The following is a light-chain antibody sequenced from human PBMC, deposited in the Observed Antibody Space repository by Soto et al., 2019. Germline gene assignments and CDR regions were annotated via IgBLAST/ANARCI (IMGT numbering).Light chain of an antibody. CDR3: QQYGSSPRT. CDR1: QSVSFSY. V-gene: IGKV3-20*01. CDR2: GAT. Sequence: EIVLTQSPGTLSLSPGDRATLSCRASQSVSFSYLAWYQQKAGQAPRLLIYGATSRATGIPDRFSGSESGTDFTLTISRLEPEDFAVYYCQQYGSSPRTFGGGTKVEIK. J-gene: IGKJ4*01.